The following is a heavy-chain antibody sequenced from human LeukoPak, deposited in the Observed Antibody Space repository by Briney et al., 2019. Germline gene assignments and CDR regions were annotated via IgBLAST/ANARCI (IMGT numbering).Heavy chain of an antibody. J-gene: IGHJ4*02. CDR3: ARDIHTGDQYHSSGLDY. CDR2: INHSGST. Sequence: SETLSLTCAVYGGSFSGYYWSWIRQPPGKGLEWIGEINHSGSTNYNPSLKSRVTISVDTSKNQFSLKLSSVTAADTAVYYCARDIHTGDQYHSSGLDYWGQGTLVTVSS. D-gene: IGHD6-19*01. CDR1: GGSFSGYY. V-gene: IGHV4-34*01.